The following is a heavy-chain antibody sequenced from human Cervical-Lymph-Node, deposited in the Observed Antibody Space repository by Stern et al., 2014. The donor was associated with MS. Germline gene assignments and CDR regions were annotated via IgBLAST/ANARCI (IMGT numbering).Heavy chain of an antibody. Sequence: VQLVESGAEVKKPGASVKVSCKASGYSFTGYYMHWVRQAPGQGLEWMGWINPNSGGTNSDQKFQARVTMTRDTSISTDYMELTKLTSDDTAIYYCARRDGSGTYNPFDFWGQGTLVTVSS. V-gene: IGHV1-2*02. J-gene: IGHJ4*02. CDR2: INPNSGGT. CDR3: ARRDGSGTYNPFDF. D-gene: IGHD3-10*01. CDR1: GYSFTGYY.